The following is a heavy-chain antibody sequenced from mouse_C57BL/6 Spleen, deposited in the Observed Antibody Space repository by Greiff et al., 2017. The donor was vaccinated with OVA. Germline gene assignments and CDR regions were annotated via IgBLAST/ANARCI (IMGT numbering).Heavy chain of an antibody. V-gene: IGHV1-50*01. CDR1: GYTFTSYW. D-gene: IGHD2-2*01. CDR3: ARGGYGYDGFAY. J-gene: IGHJ3*01. Sequence: VQLQQPGAELVKPGASVKLSCKASGYTFTSYWMQWVKQRPGQGLEWIGEIDPSDSYTNYNQKFKGKATLTVDTSSSTAYMQLSSLTSEDSAVYYCARGGYGYDGFAYWGQGTLVTVSA. CDR2: IDPSDSYT.